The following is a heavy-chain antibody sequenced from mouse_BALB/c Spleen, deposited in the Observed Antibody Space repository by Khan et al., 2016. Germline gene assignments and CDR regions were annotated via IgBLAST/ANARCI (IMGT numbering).Heavy chain of an antibody. CDR1: GFTFSSYA. CDR2: ISSGGSYT. Sequence: ELVESGGGLVKPGGSLKLSCAASGFTFSSYAMSWVRQSPEKRLEWVAEISSGGSYTYYPDTVTGRFTISRDNAKNTLYLEMSSLRSEDTAMYYCAKSYDSYAMDYWGQGTSVTVSS. J-gene: IGHJ4*01. D-gene: IGHD2-4*01. CDR3: AKSYDSYAMDY. V-gene: IGHV5-9-4*01.